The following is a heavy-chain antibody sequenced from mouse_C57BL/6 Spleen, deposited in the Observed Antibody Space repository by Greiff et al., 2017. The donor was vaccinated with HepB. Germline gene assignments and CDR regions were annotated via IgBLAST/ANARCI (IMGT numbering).Heavy chain of an antibody. D-gene: IGHD1-1*01. CDR2: INPNNGGT. CDR3: ARGAITTVVAFDD. CDR1: GYTFTDYN. V-gene: IGHV1-22*01. Sequence: VQLQQSGPELVKPGASVKMSCKASGYTFTDYNMHWVKQSHGKSLEWIGYINPNNGGTSYNQKFKGKATLTVNKSSSTAYMELRSLESEDSAVYYCARGAITTVVAFDDWGQGTTLTVSS. J-gene: IGHJ2*01.